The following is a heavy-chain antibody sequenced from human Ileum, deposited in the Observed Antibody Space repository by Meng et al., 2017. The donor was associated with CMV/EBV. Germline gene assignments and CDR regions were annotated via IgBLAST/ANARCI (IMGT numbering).Heavy chain of an antibody. D-gene: IGHD3-9*01. CDR1: VNTFISFD. J-gene: IGHJ2*01. Sequence: LVKSVAEVREPGHCVKTSSKASVNTFISFDMHWGRQAPGQGLEWIVLVNPNGGSTGYGQKFQGRVTMTRDTSTGTVYMELSSLRSEDTAVYYCARTGYAGYFDLWGRGTLVTVSS. CDR2: VNPNGGST. CDR3: ARTGYAGYFDL. V-gene: IGHV1-46*01.